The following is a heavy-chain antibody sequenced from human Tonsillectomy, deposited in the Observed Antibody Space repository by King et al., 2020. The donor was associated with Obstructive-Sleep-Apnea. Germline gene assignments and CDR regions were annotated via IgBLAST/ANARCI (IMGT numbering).Heavy chain of an antibody. J-gene: IGHJ5*02. CDR2: IYHSGST. CDR3: ARVEADSNWFDP. CDR1: GYSISSGYY. D-gene: IGHD6-13*01. V-gene: IGHV4-38-2*02. Sequence: VQLQESGPGLVKPSETLSLTCTVSGYSISSGYYWGWIRQPPGKGLEWIGSIYHSGSTYYNPSLKSRVTISVDTSKNQFSLKLSSVTAADTAVYYCARVEADSNWFDPWGQGTLVTVSS.